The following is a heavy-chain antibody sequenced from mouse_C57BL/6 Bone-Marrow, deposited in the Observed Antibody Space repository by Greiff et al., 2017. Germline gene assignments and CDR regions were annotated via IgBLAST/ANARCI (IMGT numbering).Heavy chain of an antibody. Sequence: QVQLQQSGPGLVQPSQSLSITCTVSGFSLTSYGVHWVRQSPGKGLEWLGVIWSGGSTDYNAAFISRLSISKDNSKSQVFFKMNSLQADDTAIYXCAAHYYGSSYGYYAMDYWGQGTSVTVSS. CDR2: IWSGGST. V-gene: IGHV2-2*01. D-gene: IGHD1-1*01. J-gene: IGHJ4*01. CDR1: GFSLTSYG. CDR3: AAHYYGSSYGYYAMDY.